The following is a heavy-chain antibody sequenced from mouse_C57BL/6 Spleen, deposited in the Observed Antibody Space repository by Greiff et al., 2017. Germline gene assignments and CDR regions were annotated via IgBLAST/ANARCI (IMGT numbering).Heavy chain of an antibody. CDR3: AREEYYGSPYWYFDV. CDR1: GYTFTDHT. Sequence: QVQLKESDAELVKPGASVKISCKVSGYTFTDHTIHWMKQRPEQGLEWIGYIYPRDGSTKYNEKFKGKATLTADKSSSTAYMQLNSLTSEDSAVYFCAREEYYGSPYWYFDVWGTGTTVTVSS. D-gene: IGHD1-1*01. V-gene: IGHV1-78*01. CDR2: IYPRDGST. J-gene: IGHJ1*03.